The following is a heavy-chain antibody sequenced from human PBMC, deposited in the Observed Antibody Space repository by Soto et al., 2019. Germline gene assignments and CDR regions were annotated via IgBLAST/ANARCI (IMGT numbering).Heavy chain of an antibody. CDR2: IIPIFGTA. Sequence: QVQLVQSGAEVKKSGSSVKVSCKASGGTFSSYAISWVRQAPGQGLEWMGGIIPIFGTANYAQKFQGRVTITADESTSTAYMELSSLRSEDTAVYYCARSSTSSSSRYYYYGMAVWGQGTTVTVSS. V-gene: IGHV1-69*12. D-gene: IGHD2-2*01. J-gene: IGHJ6*02. CDR3: ARSSTSSSSRYYYYGMAV. CDR1: GGTFSSYA.